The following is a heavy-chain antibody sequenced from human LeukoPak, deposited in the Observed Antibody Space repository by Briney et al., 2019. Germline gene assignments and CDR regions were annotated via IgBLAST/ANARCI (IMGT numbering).Heavy chain of an antibody. CDR2: ISYDGSNK. Sequence: GRSLRLSCAASGFTFSSYAMHWVRQAPGKGLEWVAVISYDGSNKYYADSVKGRFTISRDNSKNTLSLQMNSLRAEDTAVYYCARDPTGSYNFDYWGPGTLVTVSS. CDR1: GFTFSSYA. CDR3: ARDPTGSYNFDY. V-gene: IGHV3-30-3*01. J-gene: IGHJ4*02. D-gene: IGHD3-10*01.